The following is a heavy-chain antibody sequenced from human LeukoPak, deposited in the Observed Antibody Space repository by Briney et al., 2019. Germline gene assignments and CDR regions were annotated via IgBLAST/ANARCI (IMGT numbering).Heavy chain of an antibody. Sequence: SETLSLTCTVSGGSISSYYWSWIRQPAGKGLEWIGRVYTSGSTNYNPSLKSRVTMSVDTSKNQFSLKLSFVTAADTAVYYCARGIAAAGTDYWGQGTLVTVSS. CDR1: GGSISSYY. J-gene: IGHJ4*02. V-gene: IGHV4-4*07. CDR2: VYTSGST. D-gene: IGHD6-13*01. CDR3: ARGIAAAGTDY.